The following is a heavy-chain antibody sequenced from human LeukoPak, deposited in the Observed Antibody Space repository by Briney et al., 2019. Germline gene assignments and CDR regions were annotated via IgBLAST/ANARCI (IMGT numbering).Heavy chain of an antibody. D-gene: IGHD3-22*01. CDR1: GCTFSSYA. V-gene: IGHV1-69*05. Sequence: SVKVSCKASGCTFSSYAISWVRQAPGQGLEWMGRIIPIFGTANYAQKFQGRVTITTDESTSTAYMELSSLRAEDTAVYYCARSYYYDSSGSLHFQHWGQGTLVTVSS. J-gene: IGHJ1*01. CDR2: IIPIFGTA. CDR3: ARSYYYDSSGSLHFQH.